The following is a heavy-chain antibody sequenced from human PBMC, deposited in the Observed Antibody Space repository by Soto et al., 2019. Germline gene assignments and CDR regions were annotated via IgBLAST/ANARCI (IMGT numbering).Heavy chain of an antibody. CDR3: ARSTTVTTGVWFDP. V-gene: IGHV4-30-2*01. D-gene: IGHD4-17*01. CDR1: GGSISSGGYS. J-gene: IGHJ5*02. CDR2: IYHSGST. Sequence: QLQLQESGSGLVKPSQTLSLTCAVSGGSISSGGYSWSWIRQPPGKGLEWIGYIYHSGSTYYNPSLKSRVTISVDRSKNQFSLKLSFVTAADTAVYYCARSTTVTTGVWFDPWGQGTLVTVSS.